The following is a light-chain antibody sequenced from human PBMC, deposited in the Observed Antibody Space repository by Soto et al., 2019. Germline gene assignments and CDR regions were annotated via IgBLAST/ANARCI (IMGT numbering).Light chain of an antibody. J-gene: IGKJ3*01. V-gene: IGKV3-20*01. CDR3: QQYGRSPPGFT. CDR1: QSISSNY. Sequence: EIVLTQSPGTLSLSPGERATLSCRASQSISSNYLAWYQQKPGQAPRLLIYGASFRATGIPDRFSGSGSGIDFTLTISRLEPEDFGVYYCQQYGRSPPGFTFGPGTKVDIK. CDR2: GAS.